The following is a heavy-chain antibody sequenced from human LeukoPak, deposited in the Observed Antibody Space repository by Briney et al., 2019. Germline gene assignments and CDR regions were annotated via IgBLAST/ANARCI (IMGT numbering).Heavy chain of an antibody. J-gene: IGHJ4*02. CDR2: INHSGST. CDR1: GGSFCGYY. Sequence: SETLSLTCAVYGGSFCGYYWSWIRQPPGKGLEWIGEINHSGSTNYNPSLKSRVTISVDTSKNQFSLKLSSVTAADTAVYYCARWGYDFWSGYQHQRVFDYWGQGTLVTVSS. CDR3: ARWGYDFWSGYQHQRVFDY. V-gene: IGHV4-34*01. D-gene: IGHD3-3*01.